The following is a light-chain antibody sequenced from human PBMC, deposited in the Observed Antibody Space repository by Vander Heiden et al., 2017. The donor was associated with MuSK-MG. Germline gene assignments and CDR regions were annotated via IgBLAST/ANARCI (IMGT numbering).Light chain of an antibody. Sequence: DIQMTQSPSSLSASVGDRVTITCQASQDISNYLNWFQQKPGKAPKFLIYDASNLETGVPSRFSGSGSGTDFTLTISSLQVEDIATYYCQQNYNLPLTFGGGSKAEIK. CDR2: DAS. CDR3: QQNYNLPLT. V-gene: IGKV1-33*01. J-gene: IGKJ4*01. CDR1: QDISNY.